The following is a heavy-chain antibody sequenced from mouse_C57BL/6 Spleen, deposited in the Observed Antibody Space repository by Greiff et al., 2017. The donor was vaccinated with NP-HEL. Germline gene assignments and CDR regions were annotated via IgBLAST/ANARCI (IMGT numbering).Heavy chain of an antibody. J-gene: IGHJ1*03. CDR3: ARSGDYDSYWYFDV. Sequence: QVQLQQSGAELVKPGASVKLSCKASGYTFTSYWMQWVKQRPGQGLEWIGEIDPSDSYTNYDQKFKGKATLTVDTSSSTAYMQLISLTSEDSAVYYCARSGDYDSYWYFDVWGTGTTVTVSS. CDR2: IDPSDSYT. V-gene: IGHV1-50*01. CDR1: GYTFTSYW. D-gene: IGHD2-4*01.